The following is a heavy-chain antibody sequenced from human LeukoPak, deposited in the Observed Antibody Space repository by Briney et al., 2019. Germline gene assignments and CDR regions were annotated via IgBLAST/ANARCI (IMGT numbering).Heavy chain of an antibody. J-gene: IGHJ4*02. V-gene: IGHV3-53*04. Sequence: GGSLRLSCAASGFTVSSNYMTWVRQAPGKGLEWVSVIYSGGSTYYADSVKGRFTISRHNSKNTLYLQMNSLRADDTAIYYCARDISVNTVLGYWGQGTLVTVSS. D-gene: IGHD3-16*01. CDR1: GFTVSSNY. CDR2: IYSGGST. CDR3: ARDISVNTVLGY.